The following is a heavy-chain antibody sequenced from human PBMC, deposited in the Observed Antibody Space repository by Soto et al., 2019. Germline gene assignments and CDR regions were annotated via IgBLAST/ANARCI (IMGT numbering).Heavy chain of an antibody. CDR1: GYTFTGYY. Sequence: GASVKVSCKASGYTFTGYYMHWVRQAPGQGLEWMGWINPNSGGTNYAQKFQGWVTMTRDTSISTAYMELSRLRSDDTAVYYCARDRGSSSQPYYYYGMDVWGQGTTVTVSS. V-gene: IGHV1-2*04. CDR2: INPNSGGT. D-gene: IGHD6-6*01. J-gene: IGHJ6*02. CDR3: ARDRGSSSQPYYYYGMDV.